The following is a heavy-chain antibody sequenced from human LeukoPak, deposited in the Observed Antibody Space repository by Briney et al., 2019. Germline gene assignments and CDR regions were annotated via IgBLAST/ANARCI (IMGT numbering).Heavy chain of an antibody. D-gene: IGHD3-10*01. CDR3: AMRGFRNWFDP. V-gene: IGHV4-39*01. Sequence: SETLSLTCTVPGGSISSSDFYWGWIRQPPGKGLEWIGTMYYSGSTYYNPSLKSRVTISVDTSKNQLSLKLSSVTAADTAVYYCAMRGFRNWFDPWGQGTLVTVSS. J-gene: IGHJ5*02. CDR1: GGSISSSDFY. CDR2: MYYSGST.